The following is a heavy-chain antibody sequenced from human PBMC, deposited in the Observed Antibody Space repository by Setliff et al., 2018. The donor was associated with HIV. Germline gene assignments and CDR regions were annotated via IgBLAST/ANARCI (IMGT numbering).Heavy chain of an antibody. J-gene: IGHJ6*02. CDR3: ATDPFAPDYDVSTGVPLYA. Sequence: PGGSLRLSCAASGFTFSSYWMHWVRQAPGKGLAWVGRIKSKIDGGTIDYAAPLKGRFTISRDDPKHTLFLQLNSLKIEDTAVYYCATDPFAPDYDVSTGVPLYAWGQGTTVTVSS. V-gene: IGHV3-15*01. D-gene: IGHD3-9*01. CDR1: GFTFSSYW. CDR2: IKSKIDGGTI.